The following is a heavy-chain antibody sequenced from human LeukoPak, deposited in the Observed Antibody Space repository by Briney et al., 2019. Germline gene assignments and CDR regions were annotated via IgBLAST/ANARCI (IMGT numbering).Heavy chain of an antibody. V-gene: IGHV3-30-3*01. CDR2: ISYDGSNK. CDR3: AREQGHCSSTSCSSYPDY. J-gene: IGHJ4*02. D-gene: IGHD2-2*01. Sequence: GGSLRLSCAASGFTFSSYAMHWVRQAPGKGLEGVAVISYDGSNKYYADSVKGRFTISRDNSKNTLYLQMNSLRAEDTAVYYCAREQGHCSSTSCSSYPDYWGQGTLVTVSS. CDR1: GFTFSSYA.